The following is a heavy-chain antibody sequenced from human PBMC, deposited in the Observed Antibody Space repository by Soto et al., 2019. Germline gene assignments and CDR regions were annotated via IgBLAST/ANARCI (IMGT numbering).Heavy chain of an antibody. J-gene: IGHJ4*02. V-gene: IGHV4-59*01. CDR2: IFYSGNT. CDR1: GGYITNYY. CDR3: ARDSGYGDPFDY. D-gene: IGHD4-17*01. Sequence: SETLSLTCTVSGGYITNYYWSWIRQPPGKGLEWIGYIFYSGNTNYNPSLRSRVTISVDTSKNQFSLRLNSVTAADTAVYYCARDSGYGDPFDYWGQGTLVTVSS.